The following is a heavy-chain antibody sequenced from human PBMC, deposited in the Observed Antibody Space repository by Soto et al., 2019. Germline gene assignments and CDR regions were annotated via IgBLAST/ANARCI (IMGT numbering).Heavy chain of an antibody. J-gene: IGHJ6*02. D-gene: IGHD2-2*01. V-gene: IGHV3-33*01. Sequence: GGSLRLSCAASGFTFSSYGMHWVRQAPGKGLEWVAVIWYDGSNKYYADSVKGRFTISRDNSKNTLYLQMNSLRAEDTALYYCARVYCSSTSCPGYYYYYGMDVWGQGTTVTVSS. CDR1: GFTFSSYG. CDR3: ARVYCSSTSCPGYYYYYGMDV. CDR2: IWYDGSNK.